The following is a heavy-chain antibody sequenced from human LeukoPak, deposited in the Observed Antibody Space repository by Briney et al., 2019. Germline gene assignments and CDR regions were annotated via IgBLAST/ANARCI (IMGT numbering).Heavy chain of an antibody. CDR2: NKPSDSYT. CDR3: ARQIGYCSSTSYYVYFDY. D-gene: IGHD2-2*01. CDR1: GYSFTSYW. V-gene: IGHV5-10-1*01. J-gene: IGHJ4*02. Sequence: GESLKISCKGSGYSFTSYWISWVRQMPGKGLEWVGRNKPSDSYTNYSPSFQGHVTISGDKSISTAYLQWSSLKASDTALYYCARQIGYCSSTSYYVYFDYWGQGTLVTVSS.